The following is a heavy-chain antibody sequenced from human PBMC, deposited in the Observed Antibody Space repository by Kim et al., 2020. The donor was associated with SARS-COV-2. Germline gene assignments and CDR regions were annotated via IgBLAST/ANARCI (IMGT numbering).Heavy chain of an antibody. V-gene: IGHV3-9*01. CDR2: ISWNGNTL. CDR1: GFTFGDYG. CDR3: ARDSDVAVTGTRSYGMDV. J-gene: IGHJ6*02. Sequence: GGSLRLSCLGSGFTFGDYGMHWVRQAPGKGLEWVAGISWNGNTLGNAASVKGRITISRDNAQNSLYLQMNSLSGEDTALYYCARDSDVAVTGTRSYGMDVWGQGTTVTVSS. D-gene: IGHD6-19*01.